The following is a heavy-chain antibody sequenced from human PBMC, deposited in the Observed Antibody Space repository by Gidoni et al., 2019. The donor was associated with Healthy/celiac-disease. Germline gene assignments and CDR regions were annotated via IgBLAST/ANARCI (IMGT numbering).Heavy chain of an antibody. J-gene: IGHJ5*02. CDR2: IKSKTDGGTT. D-gene: IGHD3-10*01. CDR3: TTSGYYYGSGSPDGWFDP. Sequence: EVQLVESGGGLVKPGGSLRLSCASSGFTFSNAWMNWVRQAPGKGLEWVGRIKSKTDGGTTDYAAPVKGRFTISRDDSKNTLYLQMNSLKTEDTAEYYCTTSGYYYGSGSPDGWFDPWGQGTLVTVSS. V-gene: IGHV3-15*07. CDR1: GFTFSNAW.